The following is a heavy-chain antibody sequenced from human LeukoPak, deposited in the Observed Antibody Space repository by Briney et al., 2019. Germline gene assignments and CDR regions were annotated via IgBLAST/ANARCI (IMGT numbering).Heavy chain of an antibody. V-gene: IGHV4-34*01. CDR2: INHSGST. CDR3: AGIATGFNWFDP. CDR1: GGSFSGYY. D-gene: IGHD6-13*01. J-gene: IGHJ5*02. Sequence: SETLSLTCAVYGGSFSGYYWSWIRQPPGKGLEWIGEINHSGSTNYNPSLKSRVTISVDTSKNQFSLKLSSMTAADTAVYYCAGIATGFNWFDPWGQGTLVTVSS.